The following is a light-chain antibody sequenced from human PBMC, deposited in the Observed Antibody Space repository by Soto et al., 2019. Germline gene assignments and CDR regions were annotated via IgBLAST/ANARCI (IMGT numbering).Light chain of an antibody. Sequence: DIQMTQSPSTLSASVGDRVTITCRASQSISSWLAWYQQKPGKAPKLLIYKASSLESGVPSRFSGSGSGTEFTLTISSLQPDDFATYYCQQYNGTFGGGTKVEIK. CDR3: QQYNGT. V-gene: IGKV1-5*03. CDR2: KAS. J-gene: IGKJ4*01. CDR1: QSISSW.